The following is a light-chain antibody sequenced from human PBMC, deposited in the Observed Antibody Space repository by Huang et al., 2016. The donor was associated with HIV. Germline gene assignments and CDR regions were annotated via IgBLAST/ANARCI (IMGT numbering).Light chain of an antibody. J-gene: IGKJ1*01. Sequence: DIQMTQSPSSLSASVGDRVTITCRASQSIRRYLNWYQQKPGKAPKVLIYAASNMQSGVPSRFSGSGSGTDFTLTISSLQPEDFATYYCQQSYTTSRTFGQGTKVDIK. V-gene: IGKV1-39*01. CDR2: AAS. CDR3: QQSYTTSRT. CDR1: QSIRRY.